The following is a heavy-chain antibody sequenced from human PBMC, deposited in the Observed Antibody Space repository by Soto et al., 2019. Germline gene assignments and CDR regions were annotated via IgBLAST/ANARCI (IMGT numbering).Heavy chain of an antibody. CDR1: GGSVSSSAYY. V-gene: IGHV4-39*01. Sequence: SETLSLTCTVSGGSVSSSAYYWGWIRQPPGKGLEWIGSVYYSGSTYYNPSLKSRVTISVDTSKNQFSLKLSSVTAADTAVYYCARLHGSGSYYKAYYYYGMDVWGQGTTVTVSS. J-gene: IGHJ6*02. CDR3: ARLHGSGSYYKAYYYYGMDV. D-gene: IGHD3-10*01. CDR2: VYYSGST.